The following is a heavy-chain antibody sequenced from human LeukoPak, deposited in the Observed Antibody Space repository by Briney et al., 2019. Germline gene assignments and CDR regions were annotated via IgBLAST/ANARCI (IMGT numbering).Heavy chain of an antibody. CDR1: GGSISSYY. CDR3: ASSYYDFWSGYPYYYMDV. Sequence: PSETLSLTCTVSGGSISSYYWSLIRQPPGKGLEWIGYIYYSGSTNYNPSLKSRVTISVDTSKNQFSLKLSSVSAADTAVYYCASSYYDFWSGYPYYYMDVWGKGTTVTVSS. CDR2: IYYSGST. V-gene: IGHV4-59*01. D-gene: IGHD3-3*01. J-gene: IGHJ6*03.